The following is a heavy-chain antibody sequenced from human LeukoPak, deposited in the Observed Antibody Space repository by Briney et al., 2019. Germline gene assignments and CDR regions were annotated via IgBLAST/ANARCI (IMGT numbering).Heavy chain of an antibody. V-gene: IGHV3-66*01. Sequence: GGSLRLSXAASGFTVRSNYMSWVRQAPGKGLEWVSVISSGGSTYCADSVKGRFTISRDSSKNTLYLQMKSLRAEDTALYYCSRDRMGTKSFDYWGQGTLVTVPS. D-gene: IGHD5-24*01. J-gene: IGHJ4*02. CDR2: ISSGGST. CDR3: SRDRMGTKSFDY. CDR1: GFTVRSNY.